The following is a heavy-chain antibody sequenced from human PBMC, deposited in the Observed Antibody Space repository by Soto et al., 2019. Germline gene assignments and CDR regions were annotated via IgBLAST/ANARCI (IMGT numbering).Heavy chain of an antibody. Sequence: PSETLSLTCTVSGGSISSGDYYWSWIRQPPGKGLEWIGYIYYSGSTYYNPSLKSRVTISVDTSKNQFSLKLSSVTAADTAVYYCARGPGRLLYYSYYYYGMDVWGQGTTVTVSS. CDR1: GGSISSGDYY. J-gene: IGHJ6*02. V-gene: IGHV4-30-4*01. CDR2: IYYSGST. D-gene: IGHD2-2*02. CDR3: ARGPGRLLYYSYYYYGMDV.